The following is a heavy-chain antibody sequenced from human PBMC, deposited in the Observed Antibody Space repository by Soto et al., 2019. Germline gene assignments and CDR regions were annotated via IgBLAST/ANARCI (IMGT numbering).Heavy chain of an antibody. Sequence: PGGSLRLSCAASGFTFSSYGMNWVRQAPGKGLEWVSYISSSSSTTYYADSVKGRFTISRDNAKNSLHLQMNSLRGEDTAVYYCARDEEGGTIFGVVTYFDYWGQGALVTVSS. V-gene: IGHV3-48*01. CDR3: ARDEEGGTIFGVVTYFDY. CDR1: GFTFSSYG. J-gene: IGHJ4*02. CDR2: ISSSSSTT. D-gene: IGHD3-3*01.